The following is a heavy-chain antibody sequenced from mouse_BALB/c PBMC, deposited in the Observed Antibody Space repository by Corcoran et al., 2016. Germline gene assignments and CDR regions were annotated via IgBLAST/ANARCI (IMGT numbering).Heavy chain of an antibody. D-gene: IGHD2-10*02. CDR2: INPYNGAT. V-gene: IGHV1-26*01. CDR1: GYSFTGYY. Sequence: EVQLQQSGPELVKTGASVKISCKASGYSFTGYYMHWVKQSHVKSLEWIGRINPYNGATSYNQNFKDKASLTVDKSSSTAYMELHSLTSEDSAVYYCARGGYGNYDYAMDYWGQGTSVTVSS. J-gene: IGHJ4*01. CDR3: ARGGYGNYDYAMDY.